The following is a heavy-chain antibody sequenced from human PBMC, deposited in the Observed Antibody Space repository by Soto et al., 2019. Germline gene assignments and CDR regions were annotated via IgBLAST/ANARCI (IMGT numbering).Heavy chain of an antibody. J-gene: IGHJ6*02. D-gene: IGHD3-9*01. CDR2: VYDGGNT. V-gene: IGHV4-59*08. CDR1: GDSIRGYY. CDR3: ARWGSTSYDVLTKYCYYGLGV. Sequence: QVQLQESGPGLVKPSETLSLTCTVSGDSIRGYYWTWIRQSPEKGLEWIGYVYDGGNTNYNPSLNSRVTMSEDTSKNQISLKMTSVTAADTAVYYCARWGSTSYDVLTKYCYYGLGVWGQGTTVTVS.